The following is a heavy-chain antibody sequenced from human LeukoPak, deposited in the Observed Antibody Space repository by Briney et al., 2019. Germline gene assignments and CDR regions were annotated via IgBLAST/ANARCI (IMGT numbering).Heavy chain of an antibody. Sequence: GGSLRLSCAASKFAFSSSWMSWVRQAPGKGLEWVANIKEDGSEKYYVDSVKGRFTISRENAKNSLYLQMNSLRAEDTAVYYCAKDGDGYSWGQGTLVTVSS. CDR1: KFAFSSSW. D-gene: IGHD3-10*01. CDR3: AKDGDGYS. J-gene: IGHJ4*02. V-gene: IGHV3-7*01. CDR2: IKEDGSEK.